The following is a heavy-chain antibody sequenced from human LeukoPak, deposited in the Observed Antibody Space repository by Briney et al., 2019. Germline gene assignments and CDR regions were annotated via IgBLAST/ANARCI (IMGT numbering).Heavy chain of an antibody. CDR1: GFTFSSYA. CDR3: ARGSGWYGGLDY. J-gene: IGHJ4*02. Sequence: GRSLRLSCAASGFTFSSYAMHWVRQAPGKGLEWVAVISYDGSNKYYADSVKGRFTISRDNSKNTLYLQMNSLRAEDTAVYYCARGSGWYGGLDYWGQGTLVTVSS. D-gene: IGHD6-19*01. V-gene: IGHV3-30*04. CDR2: ISYDGSNK.